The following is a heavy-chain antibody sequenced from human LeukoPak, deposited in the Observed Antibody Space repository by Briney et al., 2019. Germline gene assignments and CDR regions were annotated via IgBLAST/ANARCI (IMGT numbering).Heavy chain of an antibody. D-gene: IGHD3-22*01. CDR2: MYHSGST. V-gene: IGHV4-31*03. J-gene: IGHJ5*02. Sequence: PSETLSLTCTVSGGSISSGDYYWTWIRQHPGKGLEWIGNMYHSGSTYYNPSLKSRVTISVDTSKNQFSLKLSSVTAADTAVYYCARRGYYYDSSGSYNTWFDPWGQGTLVTVSS. CDR3: ARRGYYYDSSGSYNTWFDP. CDR1: GGSISSGDYY.